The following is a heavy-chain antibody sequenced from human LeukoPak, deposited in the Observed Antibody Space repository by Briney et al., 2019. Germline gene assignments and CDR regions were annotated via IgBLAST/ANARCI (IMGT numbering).Heavy chain of an antibody. V-gene: IGHV3-30*18. J-gene: IGHJ3*02. Sequence: GGSLRLSCAASGFTFSSYGMHWVRQAPGKGLEWVALISNDAGNYYYADSVKGRFTISRDNSKNTLYLQMSSLRAEDTAVYYCAKEEAADGDAFDIWGQGTMVTVSS. CDR3: AKEEAADGDAFDI. D-gene: IGHD6-13*01. CDR1: GFTFSSYG. CDR2: ISNDAGNY.